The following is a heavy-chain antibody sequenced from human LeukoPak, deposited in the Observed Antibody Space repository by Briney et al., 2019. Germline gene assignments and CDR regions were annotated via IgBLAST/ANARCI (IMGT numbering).Heavy chain of an antibody. CDR2: IYYSGST. CDR1: GGSLSSYY. V-gene: IGHV4-59*01. Sequence: SETLSLTCTVSGGSLSSYYWSWIRQPPGKGLEWIGYIYYSGSTNYNPSLKSRVTISVDTSKNQFSLKLSSVTAADTAVYYCARESTRITIFGVVIPDAFDIWGQGTMVTVSS. J-gene: IGHJ3*02. D-gene: IGHD3-3*01. CDR3: ARESTRITIFGVVIPDAFDI.